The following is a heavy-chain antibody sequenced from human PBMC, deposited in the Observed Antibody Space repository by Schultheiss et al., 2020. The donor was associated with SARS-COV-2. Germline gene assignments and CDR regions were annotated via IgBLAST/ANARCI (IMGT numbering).Heavy chain of an antibody. J-gene: IGHJ4*02. D-gene: IGHD3-3*01. Sequence: GSLRLSCTVSGGSISSYYWSWIRQPPGKGLEWIGYIYYSGSTNYNPSLKSRVTMSVDTSKNQFSLKLSSVTAADTAVYYCASIITIFGVVTYFDYWGQGTLVTVSS. CDR1: GGSISSYY. CDR2: IYYSGST. V-gene: IGHV4-59*12. CDR3: ASIITIFGVVTYFDY.